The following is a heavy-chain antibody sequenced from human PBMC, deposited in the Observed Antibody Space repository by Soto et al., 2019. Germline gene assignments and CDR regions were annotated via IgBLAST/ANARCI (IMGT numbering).Heavy chain of an antibody. J-gene: IGHJ4*02. D-gene: IGHD1-26*01. CDR1: GGSISSGGYY. CDR2: IYYSGST. CDR3: ARDGSHQGLDY. Sequence: SETLSLTCTVSGGSISSGGYYWSWIRQHPGKGLEWIGYIYYSGSTYHNPSLKSRVTISVDTSKNQFSLKLSAVTAADTAVYYCARDGSHQGLDYWGQGTLVTVSS. V-gene: IGHV4-31*03.